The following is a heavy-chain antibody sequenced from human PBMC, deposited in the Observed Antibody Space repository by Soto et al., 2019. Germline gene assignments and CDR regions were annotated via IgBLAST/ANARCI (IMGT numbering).Heavy chain of an antibody. CDR3: AKDRQDHNSVWDPFDI. CDR1: GFTFNSYA. CDR2: VGSNVDA. V-gene: IGHV3-23*01. D-gene: IGHD1-20*01. Sequence: EAQLLESGGGLGQPGGSLRLSCAASGFTFNSYAMTWVRQAPGKGLEWVSSVGSNVDAYYADSVRGRLTISRDNSKNTVLLRMTSLRGEDTAIYYCAKDRQDHNSVWDPFDIWGQGTLVTVSS. J-gene: IGHJ3*02.